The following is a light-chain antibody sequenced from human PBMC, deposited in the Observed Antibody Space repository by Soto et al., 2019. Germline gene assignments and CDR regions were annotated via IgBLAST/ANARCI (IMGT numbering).Light chain of an antibody. CDR1: QGISNY. V-gene: IGKV1-27*01. Sequence: DIQMTQSPSSLSASVGDRVTITCRASQGISNYLAWYQQRPGKVPKLLIYAASTLQSGVPSRFSGSGSGTDFTLTISSLQPEDVATYYRQKYNSGPLALTFGGGTKVEIK. J-gene: IGKJ4*01. CDR2: AAS. CDR3: QKYNSGPLALT.